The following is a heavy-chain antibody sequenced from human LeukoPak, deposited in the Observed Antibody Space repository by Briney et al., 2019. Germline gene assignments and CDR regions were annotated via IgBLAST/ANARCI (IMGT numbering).Heavy chain of an antibody. CDR1: GFTFSSYA. D-gene: IGHD3-22*01. CDR3: ARDGEAYYYDSSPPVFEG. V-gene: IGHV3-30-3*01. Sequence: GESLKISCAASGFTFSSYAMHWVRQAPGKGLEWVAVISYDGSNKYYADSVKGRFTISRDNSKNTLYLQMNSLRAEDTAVYYCARDGEAYYYDSSPPVFEGWGQGTLVTVSS. CDR2: ISYDGSNK. J-gene: IGHJ4*02.